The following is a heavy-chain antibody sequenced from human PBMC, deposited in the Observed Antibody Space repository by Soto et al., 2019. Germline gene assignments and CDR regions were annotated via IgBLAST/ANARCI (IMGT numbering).Heavy chain of an antibody. Sequence: PSETLSLTCTVSGGSISSGGYYWSWIRHHPGKGLEWIGYIYYSGSTYYNPSLKSRVTISVDTSKNQFSLKLSSVTAADTAVYYCASLRGISPYNWFDPWGQGTLVTVSS. CDR3: ASLRGISPYNWFDP. J-gene: IGHJ5*02. D-gene: IGHD6-13*01. CDR1: GGSISSGGYY. CDR2: IYYSGST. V-gene: IGHV4-31*03.